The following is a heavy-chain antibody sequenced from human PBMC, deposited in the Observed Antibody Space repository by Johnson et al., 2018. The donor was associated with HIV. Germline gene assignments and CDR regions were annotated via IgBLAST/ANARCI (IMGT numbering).Heavy chain of an antibody. CDR1: GFTFSSYG. Sequence: VQLVESGGGVVQPGRSLRLSCAASGFTFSSYGMHWVRQAPGKGLEWVSYISSSGGTIYYADSVKGRFTISRENAKNSLYLQMNSLRAGDTAVYYCARVALDAFDIWGQGTMVTVSS. J-gene: IGHJ3*02. CDR3: ARVALDAFDI. V-gene: IGHV3-48*01. D-gene: IGHD5-12*01. CDR2: ISSSGGTI.